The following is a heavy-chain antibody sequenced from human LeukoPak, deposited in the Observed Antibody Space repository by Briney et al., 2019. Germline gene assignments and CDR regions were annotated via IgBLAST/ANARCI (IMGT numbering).Heavy chain of an antibody. CDR2: VYHSGAT. Sequence: SGTLSLTCAVSGSSITSGNWWTWVRQPPGKGLEWIGEVYHSGATNYNPSLKTRVTISVDKSKNEFSLALTSLNAADTAVYYCARGVPAAGAKWFDPWGQGSLVTVSS. J-gene: IGHJ5*02. D-gene: IGHD6-13*01. CDR3: ARGVPAAGAKWFDP. CDR1: GSSITSGNW. V-gene: IGHV4-4*02.